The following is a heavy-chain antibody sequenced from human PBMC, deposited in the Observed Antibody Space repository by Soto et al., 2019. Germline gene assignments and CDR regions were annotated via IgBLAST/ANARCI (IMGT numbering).Heavy chain of an antibody. CDR3: VGSSSWYRTSNTNWFDP. J-gene: IGHJ5*02. CDR1: GFTFSSYE. D-gene: IGHD6-13*01. V-gene: IGHV3-48*03. Sequence: EVQLVESGGGLVQPGGSLRLSCTASGFTFSSYEMNWVRQAPGKGLEWVSYISSSGSTIYYADSVKGRFTISRDNAKNSLYLQMNSLRAEDTAVYYCVGSSSWYRTSNTNWFDPWGQGTLVTVSS. CDR2: ISSSGSTI.